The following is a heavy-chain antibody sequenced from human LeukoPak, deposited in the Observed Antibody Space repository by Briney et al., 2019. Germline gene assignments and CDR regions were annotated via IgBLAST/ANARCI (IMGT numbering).Heavy chain of an antibody. CDR1: GFTFSSYA. V-gene: IGHV3-30-3*01. CDR2: ISYDGSNK. CDR3: AKDNRGSSSSQYYYYYMDV. D-gene: IGHD6-6*01. Sequence: PGGSLRLSCAASGFTFSSYAMHWVRQAPGKGLEWVAVISYDGSNKYYADSVKGRFTISRDNSKNTLYLQMNSLRAEDTAVYYCAKDNRGSSSSQYYYYYMDVWGKGTTVTVSS. J-gene: IGHJ6*03.